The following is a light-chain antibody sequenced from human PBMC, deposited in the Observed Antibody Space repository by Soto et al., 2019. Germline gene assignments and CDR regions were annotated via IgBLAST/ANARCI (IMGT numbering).Light chain of an antibody. CDR2: DAS. CDR1: QSVGSN. V-gene: IGKV3-15*01. Sequence: EIVMSQSPATLCVSPGESATLSCRASQSVGSNLAWHQQKPGQAPRIRMYDASTRATGISARFSGSGSGTEFTLTISSLQSEDFAVYYCQQYHNWPITFGQGTRLEI. CDR3: QQYHNWPIT. J-gene: IGKJ5*01.